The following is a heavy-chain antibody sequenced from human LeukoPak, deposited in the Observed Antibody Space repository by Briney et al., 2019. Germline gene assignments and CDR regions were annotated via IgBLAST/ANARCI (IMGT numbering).Heavy chain of an antibody. CDR3: AREGSTSGTNWFDP. Sequence: KAGGSLRLSCAASGFTFSDYYMSWIRQAPGKGLEWVSYISSSGSTIYYADSVKGRFTISRDNAKNSLYLQMNSLRAEDTAVYYCAREGSTSGTNWFDPWGQGNLVTVSS. CDR2: ISSSGSTI. CDR1: GFTFSDYY. D-gene: IGHD3-10*01. J-gene: IGHJ5*02. V-gene: IGHV3-11*01.